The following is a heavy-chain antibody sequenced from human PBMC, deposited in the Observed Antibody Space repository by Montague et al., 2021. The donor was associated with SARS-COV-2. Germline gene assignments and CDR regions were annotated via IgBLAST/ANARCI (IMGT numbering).Heavy chain of an antibody. J-gene: IGHJ3*02. V-gene: IGHV3-21*01. CDR3: ARGKSTWNSDDAFEI. CDR2: ISSSSSYI. CDR1: GFTFSRYS. Sequence: SLRLSCAASGFTFSRYSMNLFRQAPGKGLEWVSSISSSSSYIYYADSVKGRFTISRDNAKNSLYLQMNSLRAEDTAVYYCARGKSTWNSDDAFEIWGQGTMVTVSS. D-gene: IGHD1-7*01.